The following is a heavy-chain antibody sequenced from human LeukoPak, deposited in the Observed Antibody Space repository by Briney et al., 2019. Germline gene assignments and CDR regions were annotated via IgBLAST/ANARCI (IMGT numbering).Heavy chain of an antibody. Sequence: PGGSLRLSCAASGITFDDYAMHWVRQAPGKGLDWGSGISWNSGSIGYAVSVKGRFTISRDNAKNSLYPQMNSLRAEDTALYYCAKPTRGNGNDGYYYGMDVWGQGTTVTVSS. CDR3: AKPTRGNGNDGYYYGMDV. D-gene: IGHD1-1*01. CDR2: ISWNSGSI. V-gene: IGHV3-9*01. J-gene: IGHJ6*02. CDR1: GITFDDYA.